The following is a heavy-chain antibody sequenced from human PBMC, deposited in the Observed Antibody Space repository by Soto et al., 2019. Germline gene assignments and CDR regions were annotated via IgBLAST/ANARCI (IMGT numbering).Heavy chain of an antibody. CDR2: INAGNGNT. CDR3: ARDLGYALPDY. Sequence: ASVKVSCKASGYTFTSYAMHWVRQAPGQRLEWMGWINAGNGNTKYSQKFQGRVTITRDSSASTAYMELSSLRSEDTAVYYCARDLGYALPDYWGQGTLVTVPQ. D-gene: IGHD2-15*01. J-gene: IGHJ4*02. V-gene: IGHV1-3*01. CDR1: GYTFTSYA.